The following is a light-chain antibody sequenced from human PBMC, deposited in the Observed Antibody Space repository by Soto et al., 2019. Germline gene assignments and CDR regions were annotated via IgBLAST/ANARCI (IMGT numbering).Light chain of an antibody. V-gene: IGKV1-5*03. CDR1: QSISSW. CDR2: KAS. J-gene: IGKJ2*01. CDR3: QQYNSYPYT. Sequence: DIQMTQSPSTLSASVGDRVTITCRASQSISSWLAWYQQKPGKAPKLLIYKASSLESGVPSRFSGRGSGTEFTLTISSLQPDDFATYYCQQYNSYPYTFGQRTKLEIK.